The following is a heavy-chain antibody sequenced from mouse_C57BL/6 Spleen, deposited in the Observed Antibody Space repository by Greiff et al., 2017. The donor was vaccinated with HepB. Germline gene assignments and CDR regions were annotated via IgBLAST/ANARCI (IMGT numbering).Heavy chain of an antibody. CDR2: IYPGDGDT. CDR3: ARREGTSYAMDY. CDR1: GYAFSSYW. V-gene: IGHV1-80*01. Sequence: LQQSGASVKISCKASGYAFSSYWMNWVKQRPGQGLEWIGQIYPGDGDTNYKGKFKGKATLTADKSSSTAYMQLSSLTSEDSAVYFCARREGTSYAMDYWGQGTSVTVSS. D-gene: IGHD3-3*01. J-gene: IGHJ4*01.